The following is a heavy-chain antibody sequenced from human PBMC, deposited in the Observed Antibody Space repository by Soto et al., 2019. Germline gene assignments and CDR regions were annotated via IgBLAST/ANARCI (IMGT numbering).Heavy chain of an antibody. Sequence: ASVKVSCKVSGYTLTELSMHWVRQAPGQGLEWMGWISAYNGNTNYAQKLQGRVTMTTDTSTSTAYMELRSLRSDDTAVYYCARDRSNSGQWGQGTLVTVSS. CDR3: ARDRSNSGQ. CDR1: GYTLTELS. J-gene: IGHJ4*02. CDR2: ISAYNGNT. V-gene: IGHV1-18*01. D-gene: IGHD1-26*01.